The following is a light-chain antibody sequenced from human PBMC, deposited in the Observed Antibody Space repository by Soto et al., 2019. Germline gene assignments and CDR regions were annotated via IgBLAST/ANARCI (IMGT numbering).Light chain of an antibody. Sequence: QSALTQPASVSGSPGQSSTISCTGTSSDIGDYNYVSWYQQHPGKAPKLIIYDLSHRPSGVSNRFSGSKSGSTASLTISGLHAKDEADYYCSSFTTTSALGLFGGGTQLTVL. CDR1: SSDIGDYNY. J-gene: IGLJ2*01. V-gene: IGLV2-14*03. CDR2: DLS. CDR3: SSFTTTSALGL.